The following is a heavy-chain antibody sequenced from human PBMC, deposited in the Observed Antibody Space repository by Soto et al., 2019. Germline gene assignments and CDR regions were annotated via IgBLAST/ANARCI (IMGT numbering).Heavy chain of an antibody. V-gene: IGHV1-2*04. CDR1: GYTFTGYY. CDR3: ARVGAIGKGDAFDI. D-gene: IGHD1-26*01. CDR2: INPNSGGT. Sequence: QVQLVQSGAEVKKPGASVKVSCKASGYTFTGYYMHWVRQAPGQGLEWMGWINPNSGGTNYAQKLQGWVTMTRDTSISTAYMELSRLRSDDTAVYYCARVGAIGKGDAFDIWGQGTMVTVSS. J-gene: IGHJ3*02.